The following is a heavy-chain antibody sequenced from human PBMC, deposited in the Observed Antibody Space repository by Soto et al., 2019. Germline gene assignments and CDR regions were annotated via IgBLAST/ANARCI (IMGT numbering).Heavy chain of an antibody. CDR2: IYSGGST. V-gene: IGHV3-53*01. Sequence: GGSLRLSCAAPGFTVSSNYMSWVRQAPGKGLEWVSVIYSGGSTYYADSVKGRFTISRDNSKNTLYLQMNSLRAEDTAVYYCARSLLEWFYYGMDVWGQGTTVTVSS. CDR3: ARSLLEWFYYGMDV. D-gene: IGHD3-3*01. J-gene: IGHJ6*02. CDR1: GFTVSSNY.